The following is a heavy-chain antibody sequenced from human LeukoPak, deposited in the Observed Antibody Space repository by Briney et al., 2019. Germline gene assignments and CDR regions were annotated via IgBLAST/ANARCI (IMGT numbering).Heavy chain of an antibody. V-gene: IGHV4-30-2*01. J-gene: IGHJ4*02. CDR1: GGSISSGGYS. Sequence: SETLSLTCAVSGGSISSGGYSWSWIRQPPGKGLEWIGYIYHSGSTYYNPSLKSRVTISVDTSKNQFSLKLSSVTAADTAVYYCARDGLHSSSWYDYWGQGTLVTVSS. D-gene: IGHD6-13*01. CDR3: ARDGLHSSSWYDY. CDR2: IYHSGST.